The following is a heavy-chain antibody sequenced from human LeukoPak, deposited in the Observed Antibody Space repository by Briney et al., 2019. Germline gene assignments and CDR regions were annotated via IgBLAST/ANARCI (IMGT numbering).Heavy chain of an antibody. J-gene: IGHJ6*02. D-gene: IGHD3-9*01. Sequence: TGGSLRLSCAASGFTFSSYSMNWVRQAPGKGLEWVSYISSSSSTIYYADSVKGRFTISRDNAKNSLYLQMNSLRAEDTAVYYCARRPYDILYYGMDVWGQGTTVTVSS. CDR1: GFTFSSYS. V-gene: IGHV3-48*04. CDR2: ISSSSSTI. CDR3: ARRPYDILYYGMDV.